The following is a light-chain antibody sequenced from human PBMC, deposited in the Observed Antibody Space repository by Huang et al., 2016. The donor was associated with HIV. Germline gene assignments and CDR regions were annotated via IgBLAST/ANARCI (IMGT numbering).Light chain of an antibody. V-gene: IGKV3-20*01. Sequence: EIVLTQSPGTLSLSPGERATLSCRASQSVSSSYLAWYQQKPGQAPRLLFYGASSRATGIPDRFSGSGSGTDFTLTISRLEPEDFAVYYCQQYDSSPWTFGHGTKVEIK. CDR3: QQYDSSPWT. J-gene: IGKJ1*01. CDR1: QSVSSSY. CDR2: GAS.